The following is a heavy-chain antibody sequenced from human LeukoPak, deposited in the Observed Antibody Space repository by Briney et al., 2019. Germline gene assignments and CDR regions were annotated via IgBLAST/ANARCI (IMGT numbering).Heavy chain of an antibody. CDR2: IYYSGST. D-gene: IGHD5-18*01. CDR3: ASSARFSYGYPGPRY. V-gene: IGHV4-59*01. CDR1: GGSISSYY. Sequence: PSETLSLTCSVSGGSISSYYWSWNRQPPGKGLEWIGYIYYSGSTHYNLSLKSRVTISVDTSKNQFSLKLRSVTAADTAVYYCASSARFSYGYPGPRYWGQGTLVTVSS. J-gene: IGHJ4*02.